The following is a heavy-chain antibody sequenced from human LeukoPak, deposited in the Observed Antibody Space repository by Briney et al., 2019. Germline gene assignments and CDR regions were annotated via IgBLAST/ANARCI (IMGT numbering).Heavy chain of an antibody. CDR2: FYYSGST. CDR1: GGSISGYY. CDR3: ARQGSSGWTHYFDY. V-gene: IGHV4-59*08. D-gene: IGHD6-19*01. J-gene: IGHJ4*02. Sequence: SETLSLTCTVSGGSISGYYWNWMRQPPGKGLEWIGYFYYSGSTNYNPSLKSRVTISVDTSKNQFSLKLSSVTAADTAVYYCARQGSSGWTHYFDYWGQGTLVTVSS.